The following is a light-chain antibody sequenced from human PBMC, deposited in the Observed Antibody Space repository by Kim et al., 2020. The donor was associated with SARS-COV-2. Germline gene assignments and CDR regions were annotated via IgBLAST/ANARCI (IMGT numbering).Light chain of an antibody. CDR1: NIGDKR. J-gene: IGLJ2*01. CDR3: QVWDSSSVV. CDR2: YDS. Sequence: VAPGQTATGHCGGDNIGDKREYWYQQKAGQAPVLVIYYDSDRPSGIPARFTGSNSGNTAALGISGVEAGDEGGFYCQVWDSSSVVFGGGTKLTVL. V-gene: IGLV3-21*01.